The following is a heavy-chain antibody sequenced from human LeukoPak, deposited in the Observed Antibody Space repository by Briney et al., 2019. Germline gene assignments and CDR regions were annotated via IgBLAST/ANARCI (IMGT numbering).Heavy chain of an antibody. CDR3: ARDWGASGWYNWFDP. CDR2: TAHDGVNK. V-gene: IGHV3-30*19. J-gene: IGHJ5*02. Sequence: GGSLRLSCATSGFTLSSYGMHWVRQAPGKGLEWVAITAHDGVNKYYTDSVKGRFTISRENSRNTLYLQMNSLRPEDTAVYYCARDWGASGWYNWFDPWGQGTLVTASS. D-gene: IGHD6-19*01. CDR1: GFTLSSYG.